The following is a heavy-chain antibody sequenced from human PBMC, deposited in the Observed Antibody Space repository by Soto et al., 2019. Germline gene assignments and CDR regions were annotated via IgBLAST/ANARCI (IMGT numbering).Heavy chain of an antibody. CDR1: GYTFTNFG. D-gene: IGHD3-16*01. J-gene: IGHJ4*02. V-gene: IGHV1-18*01. Sequence: QVQLVQSGAEVKKPGASVKVSCKASGYTFTNFGISWVRQAPGQGLEWMGWISAYNGNTNYAQDFQGRVTMTTDTTTSTAYMELTRLRSDDTSVYYSARGGTPLEYWGQGTLVTVSS. CDR2: ISAYNGNT. CDR3: ARGGTPLEY.